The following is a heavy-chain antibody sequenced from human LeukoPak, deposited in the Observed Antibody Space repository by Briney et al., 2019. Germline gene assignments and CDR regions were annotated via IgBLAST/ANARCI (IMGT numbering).Heavy chain of an antibody. CDR2: INPSGGST. Sequence: GASVKASCKASGYTFTSYYMHWVRQAPGQGLEWMGIINPSGGSTSYAQKFQGRVTMTRDTSTSTVYMELSSLRSEDTAVYYCARERYRSGGSCYSYYYYGMDVWGQGTTVTVSS. D-gene: IGHD2-15*01. CDR3: ARERYRSGGSCYSYYYYGMDV. J-gene: IGHJ6*02. V-gene: IGHV1-46*01. CDR1: GYTFTSYY.